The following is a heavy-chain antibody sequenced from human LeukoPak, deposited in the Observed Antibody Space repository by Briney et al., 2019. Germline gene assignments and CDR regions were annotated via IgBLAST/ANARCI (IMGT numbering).Heavy chain of an antibody. CDR3: ARDLMRMASSP. Sequence: ASVKVSCKASGYTFASYYMHWVRQAPGQGLEWMGWINPNSGGTNYAQKFQGRVTMTRDTSISTAYMELSRLRSDDTAVYYYARDLMRMASSPWGQGTLVTVSS. CDR2: INPNSGGT. CDR1: GYTFASYY. V-gene: IGHV1-2*02. D-gene: IGHD6-13*01. J-gene: IGHJ5*02.